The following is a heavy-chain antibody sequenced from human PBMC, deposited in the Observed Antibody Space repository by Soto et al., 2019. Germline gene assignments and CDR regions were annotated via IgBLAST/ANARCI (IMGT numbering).Heavy chain of an antibody. V-gene: IGHV4-34*01. J-gene: IGHJ3*01. CDR3: ARRPDGFEG. D-gene: IGHD6-6*01. CDR2: ISHSGSS. Sequence: PSETLSLTCAVSGGSFIDYHWSWIRQSPGKGLEWIGDISHSGSSNYNPFLKSRVTISVDTSKNQFSLKLSSVTAADTAVYYCARRPDGFEGWGQGTMVTVSS. CDR1: GGSFIDYH.